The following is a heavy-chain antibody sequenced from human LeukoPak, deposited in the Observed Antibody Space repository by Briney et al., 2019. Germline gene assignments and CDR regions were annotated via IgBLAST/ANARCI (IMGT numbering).Heavy chain of an antibody. J-gene: IGHJ4*02. D-gene: IGHD3-3*01. CDR1: RFTVSIFW. CDR2: ISGSGGST. Sequence: GESLRLSCAAARFTVSIFWMSWVRQAPGEGLEWVSAISGSGGSTYYADSVKGRFTISRDNSKNTLYLQMNSLRAEDTAVYYCAKAGGLRFLEWLSSFDYWGQGTLVTVSS. CDR3: AKAGGLRFLEWLSSFDY. V-gene: IGHV3-23*01.